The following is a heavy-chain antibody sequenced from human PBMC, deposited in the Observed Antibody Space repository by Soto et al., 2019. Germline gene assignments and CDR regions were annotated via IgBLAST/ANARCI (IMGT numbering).Heavy chain of an antibody. CDR2: IFHSEST. CDR1: GGSISSGGYS. Sequence: SETLSLTCAVSGGSISSGGYSWSWLRQPPGKGLEWIGYIFHSESTYYNPSLKSRVTISVDTSNNQFSLKLSSVTAAYTAVYYCSRHQLRYFDWLPGFDYWGQGTLVTVSS. J-gene: IGHJ4*02. D-gene: IGHD3-9*01. CDR3: SRHQLRYFDWLPGFDY. V-gene: IGHV4-30-2*01.